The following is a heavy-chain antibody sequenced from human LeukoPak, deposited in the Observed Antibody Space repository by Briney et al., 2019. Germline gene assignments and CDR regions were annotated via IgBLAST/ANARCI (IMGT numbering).Heavy chain of an antibody. CDR3: ARGRWFDP. Sequence: GGSLRLSCAASGVTFSNSWMSWVRQAPGKGLEWVANIKQDGSEKHYVDSVKGRFTISRDNAKNSLYLQMNSLRAEDTAVYYCARGRWFDPWGQGTLVTVSS. CDR2: IKQDGSEK. J-gene: IGHJ5*02. V-gene: IGHV3-7*04. CDR1: GVTFSNSW.